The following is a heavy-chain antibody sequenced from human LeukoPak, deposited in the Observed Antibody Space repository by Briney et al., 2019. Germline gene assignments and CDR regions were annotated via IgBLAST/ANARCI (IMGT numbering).Heavy chain of an antibody. CDR1: GFPFSTYD. CDR3: AKDSSYYYDSNDAFDI. V-gene: IGHV3-33*06. Sequence: GRALGLSCAASGFPFSTYDMDWVRQAPGKGLGWVAIIWYDRSNKNYADSVKGRFTISRDNSKNTLYLQMNSLRAEDTALYYCAKDSSYYYDSNDAFDIWGQGTMVTVSS. D-gene: IGHD3-22*01. J-gene: IGHJ3*02. CDR2: IWYDRSNK.